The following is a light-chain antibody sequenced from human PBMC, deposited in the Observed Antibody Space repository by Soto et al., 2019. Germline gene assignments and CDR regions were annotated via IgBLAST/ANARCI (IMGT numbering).Light chain of an antibody. CDR3: QQYYCIPYT. CDR2: RAS. CDR1: QSVYYRPNKKNY. Sequence: DIVMPQSPDSLAVSLGERATINCKSSQSVYYRPNKKNYFGWYQQKPGQPPKLLISRASTRASGVPDRFSGSGSGTDSTLTISSLQAEDVAVYYGQQYYCIPYTFGQGTKLDIK. V-gene: IGKV4-1*01. J-gene: IGKJ2*01.